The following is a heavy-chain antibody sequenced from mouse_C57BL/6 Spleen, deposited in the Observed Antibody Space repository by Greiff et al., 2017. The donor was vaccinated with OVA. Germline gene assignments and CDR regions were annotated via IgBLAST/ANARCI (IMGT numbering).Heavy chain of an antibody. D-gene: IGHD1-1*01. J-gene: IGHJ4*01. CDR1: GFNIKDYY. CDR2: IDPEDGET. Sequence: EVQRVESGAELVKPGASVKLSCTASGFNIKDYYMHWVKQRTEQGLEWIGRIDPEDGETKYAPKFQGKVTITADTSSNTAYLQLSSLTSEDTAVYYCARIYYYGSRKGAMDYWGQGTSVTVSS. CDR3: ARIYYYGSRKGAMDY. V-gene: IGHV14-2*01.